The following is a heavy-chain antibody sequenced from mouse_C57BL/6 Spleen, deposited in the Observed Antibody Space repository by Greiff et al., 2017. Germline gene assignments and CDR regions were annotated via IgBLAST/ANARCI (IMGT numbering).Heavy chain of an antibody. J-gene: IGHJ4*01. CDR1: GFTFTDYY. Sequence: EVKLMESGGGLVQPGGSLSISCAASGFTFTDYYMSWVRQPPGKALEWLGFIRNKANGYTTEYSASVQGRFTISRDNSQSILYLQMNALRAEDSATYYCARYDYLAMDYWGQGTSVTVSS. CDR2: IRNKANGYTT. CDR3: ARYDYLAMDY. D-gene: IGHD2-4*01. V-gene: IGHV7-3*01.